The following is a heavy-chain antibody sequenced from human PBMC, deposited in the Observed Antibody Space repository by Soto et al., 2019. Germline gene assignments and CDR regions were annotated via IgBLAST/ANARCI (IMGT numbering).Heavy chain of an antibody. V-gene: IGHV5-51*01. CDR1: GYSFNYYW. Sequence: PGESLKISCKGSGYSFNYYWIAWVRQMPGKGLEWMGIIYPNDADTRYSPSFQGQVTISADKSTSTAYLQWTSLKTSDTAMYYCARVPSVVAPGNGYFGLDVWGQGTTVTVSS. CDR2: IYPNDADT. CDR3: ARVPSVVAPGNGYFGLDV. D-gene: IGHD2-21*01. J-gene: IGHJ6*02.